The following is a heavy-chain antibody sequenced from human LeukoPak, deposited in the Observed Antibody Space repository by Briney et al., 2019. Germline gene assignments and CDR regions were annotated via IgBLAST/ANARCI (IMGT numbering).Heavy chain of an antibody. J-gene: IGHJ4*02. CDR2: ISGGGDRT. V-gene: IGHV3-23*01. Sequence: PGGSLRLSCAASGFTFSSYAMSWVRQAPGKGLERVSTISGGGDRTNYADSVKGRFIISRDNSKNTLHLQMNSLRAEDTAVYYCAKVEGSGWYEVLDYWGQGTLVTVSA. CDR1: GFTFSSYA. CDR3: AKVEGSGWYEVLDY. D-gene: IGHD6-19*01.